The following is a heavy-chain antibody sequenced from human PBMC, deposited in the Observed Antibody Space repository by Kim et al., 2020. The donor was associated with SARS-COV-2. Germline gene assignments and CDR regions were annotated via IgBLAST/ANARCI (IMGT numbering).Heavy chain of an antibody. Sequence: GGSLRLSCAASGFTFRSYGMHWVRQAPGKGLEWVAFIWYDGSNKYYADSVKGRFTISRDNSKNTLYLQMNSLRAEDTAVYYCATPHVSSPYYYYGMDVWGQGTTVTVSS. V-gene: IGHV3-30*02. D-gene: IGHD3-16*02. CDR2: IWYDGSNK. CDR1: GFTFRSYG. J-gene: IGHJ6*02. CDR3: ATPHVSSPYYYYGMDV.